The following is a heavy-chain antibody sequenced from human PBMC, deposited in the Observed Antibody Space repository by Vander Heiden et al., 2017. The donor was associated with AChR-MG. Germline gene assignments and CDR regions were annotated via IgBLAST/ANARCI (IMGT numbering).Heavy chain of an antibody. CDR2: ISSSSSTI. D-gene: IGHD2-15*01. Sequence: EVQLVESGGGLVQPGGSLRLSCAASGFPFSSYSMNWVRQAPGKGLEWVSYISSSSSTIYDADSVKGRFTISRDNSKHSLYLQINSMRDEDTAVYYCAREGGRWDYGDWGQGTLVTVSS. CDR3: AREGGRWDYGD. CDR1: GFPFSSYS. J-gene: IGHJ4*02. V-gene: IGHV3-48*02.